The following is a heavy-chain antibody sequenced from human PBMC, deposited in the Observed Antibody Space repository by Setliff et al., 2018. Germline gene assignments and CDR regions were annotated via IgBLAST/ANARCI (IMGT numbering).Heavy chain of an antibody. CDR3: ARVTGFLYIDV. CDR2: IYTSWSS. D-gene: IGHD3-3*01. V-gene: IGHV4-61*09. Sequence: PSETLSLTCTVSGDSISSRRSYWGWFRQPAGKGPEWIGHIYTSWSSNYNPSLKSRVTMSIDTSKNQFSLNLSSVTAADTAVYYCARVTGFLYIDVWGKGTTVTVSS. CDR1: GDSISSRRSY. J-gene: IGHJ6*03.